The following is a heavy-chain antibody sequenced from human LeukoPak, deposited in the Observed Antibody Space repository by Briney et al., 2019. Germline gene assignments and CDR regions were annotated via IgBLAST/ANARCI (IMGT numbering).Heavy chain of an antibody. Sequence: SETLSLTCAVYGGSFSGYYWSWIRQPPGKGLEWIGEINHSGSTNYNPSLKSRVTISVDTSKNQFSLKLSSVTAADTAVYYCARRFGVTMVRGAYTDDYWGQGTLVTVSS. CDR3: ARRFGVTMVRGAYTDDY. CDR1: GGSFSGYY. V-gene: IGHV4-34*01. J-gene: IGHJ4*02. D-gene: IGHD3-10*01. CDR2: INHSGST.